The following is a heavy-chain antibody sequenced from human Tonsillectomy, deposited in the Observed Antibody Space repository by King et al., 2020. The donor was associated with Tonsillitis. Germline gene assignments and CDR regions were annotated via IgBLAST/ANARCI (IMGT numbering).Heavy chain of an antibody. Sequence: VQLVESGGGLVQPGGSLRLSCAASGFTFSSYAMSWVRQAPGKGLEWVSGISGSGGSTYYADSMKGRCTISRDNSKNTLYLQRNTLRADDTAVYYCAKEAVNYYGSGSYYYDRFYYWRQGTLLTVSS. CDR2: ISGSGGST. CDR3: AKEAVNYYGSGSYYYDRFYY. V-gene: IGHV3-23*04. D-gene: IGHD3-10*01. J-gene: IGHJ4*02. CDR1: GFTFSSYA.